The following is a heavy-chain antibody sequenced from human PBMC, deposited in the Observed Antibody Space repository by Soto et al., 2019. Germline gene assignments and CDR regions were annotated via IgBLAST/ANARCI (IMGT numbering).Heavy chain of an antibody. D-gene: IGHD4-4*01. CDR2: INSDGNST. CDR1: GFTFSPFW. V-gene: IGHV3-74*01. Sequence: EVQLVESEGGLVQPGGSLRLSCAASGFTFSPFWMHWVRQVPGKGPVWVSRINSDGNSTSYADSVKGRFTISRDNAKNTLYLEMNSLRAEDTAVYYCARGSNHFVYWGQGTLVTVSS. J-gene: IGHJ4*02. CDR3: ARGSNHFVY.